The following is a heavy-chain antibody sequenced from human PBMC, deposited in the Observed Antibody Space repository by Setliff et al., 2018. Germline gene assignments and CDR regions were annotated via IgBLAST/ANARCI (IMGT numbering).Heavy chain of an antibody. D-gene: IGHD3-3*01. J-gene: IGHJ4*02. CDR1: GFTFSSYS. V-gene: IGHV3-48*01. CDR2: ISSSSSTI. Sequence: PGGSLRLSCAASGFTFSSYSMNWVRQAPGKGLEWVSYISSSSSTIYYADSVKGRFTISRDNAKNSLYLQMDSLRAEDTAVYYCARQNDFWSGQDFDYWGQGTLVTV. CDR3: ARQNDFWSGQDFDY.